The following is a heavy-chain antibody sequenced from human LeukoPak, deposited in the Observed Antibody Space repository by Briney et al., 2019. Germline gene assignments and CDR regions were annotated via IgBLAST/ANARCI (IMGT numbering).Heavy chain of an antibody. J-gene: IGHJ4*02. CDR2: ISASGDNT. V-gene: IGHV3-23*01. CDR1: GFTVNSYA. CDR3: AKGGRRHYGDSVAF. D-gene: IGHD4-17*01. Sequence: GGSLRLSCDASGFTVNSYAMNWVRQAPGKGLEWVSVISASGDNTYYADSVKGRFTISRDDSKNTVYLQMNSLRADDTAVYHCAKGGRRHYGDSVAFWGQGTLVTVSS.